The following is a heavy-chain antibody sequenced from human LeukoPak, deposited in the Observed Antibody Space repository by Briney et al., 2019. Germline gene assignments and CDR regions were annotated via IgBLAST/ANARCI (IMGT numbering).Heavy chain of an antibody. J-gene: IGHJ2*01. V-gene: IGHV4-61*01. CDR2: IYYSGST. Sequence: SEALSLTCTVSGGSISSGSYYWSWIRQPPGKGLEWIGYIYYSGSTNYNPSLKSRVTISVDTSKNQFSLKLSSVTAADTAVYYCATRTTVTTMFGWYFDLWGRGTLVTVSS. CDR1: GGSISSGSYY. CDR3: ATRTTVTTMFGWYFDL. D-gene: IGHD4-17*01.